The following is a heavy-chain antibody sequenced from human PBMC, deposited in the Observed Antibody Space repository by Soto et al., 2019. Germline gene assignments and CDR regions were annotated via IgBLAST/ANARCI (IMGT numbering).Heavy chain of an antibody. CDR3: ARFWAAAAGAFDI. CDR2: ISSSSSYI. J-gene: IGHJ3*02. D-gene: IGHD6-13*01. V-gene: IGHV3-21*01. Sequence: GGSLRLSCAASGFTFSSYSMNWVRQAPGKGLEWVSSISSSSSYIYYADSVKGRFTISRDNAKNSLYLQMNSLRAEDTAVYYCARFWAAAAGAFDIWGQGTMVTVSS. CDR1: GFTFSSYS.